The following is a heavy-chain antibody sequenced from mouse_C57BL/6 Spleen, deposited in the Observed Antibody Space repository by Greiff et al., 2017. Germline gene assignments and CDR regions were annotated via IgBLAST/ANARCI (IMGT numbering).Heavy chain of an antibody. D-gene: IGHD2-13*01. CDR3: ARGEDDSYAMDY. Sequence: QVQLQQSGAELVKPGASVKISCKASGYAFSSYWMNWVKQRPGKGLEWIGQIYPGDGDTNYNGKFKGKATLTADKSSSSAYMKLSSLTSEDSAVYVCARGEDDSYAMDYWGQGTSVTVSS. J-gene: IGHJ4*01. CDR1: GYAFSSYW. V-gene: IGHV1-80*01. CDR2: IYPGDGDT.